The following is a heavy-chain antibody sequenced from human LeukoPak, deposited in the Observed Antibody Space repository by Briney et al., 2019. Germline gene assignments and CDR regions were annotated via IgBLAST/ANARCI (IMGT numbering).Heavy chain of an antibody. CDR1: GFTFSSYT. Sequence: GGSLRLSCAASGFTFSSYTMSWVRQAPGKGLEWVSTITTSDGNTHYADSVKGRFTVSRDNSKNTLFLQMNSLRAEDTAVYYCAKDGGLWVSAHWGDSWGRGTLVTVSS. V-gene: IGHV3-23*01. J-gene: IGHJ4*02. CDR3: AKDGGLWVSAHWGDS. D-gene: IGHD7-27*01. CDR2: ITTSDGNT.